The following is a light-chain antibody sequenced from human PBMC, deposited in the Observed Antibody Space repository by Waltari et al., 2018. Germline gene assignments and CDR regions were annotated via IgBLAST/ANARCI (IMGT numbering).Light chain of an antibody. Sequence: QTVVTQEPSFSVSPGGTVTLTCGLSPGSVSTNYYPNWHQQTPGHAPRTLIDRTHPRSSGVPAHFSGSILGDKAALTITGAKADDESYYYCVLYMGSGIWVFGGGTKLTVL. CDR2: RTH. CDR1: PGSVSTNYY. J-gene: IGLJ3*02. CDR3: VLYMGSGIWV. V-gene: IGLV8-61*01.